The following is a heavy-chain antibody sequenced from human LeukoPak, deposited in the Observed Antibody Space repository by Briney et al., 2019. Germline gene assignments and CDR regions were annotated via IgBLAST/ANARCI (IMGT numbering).Heavy chain of an antibody. CDR2: IAYDGSVK. D-gene: IGHD1-26*01. Sequence: GGSLRLSCAASGFPFSTFGMQWVRQAPGKGREWVAAIAYDGSVKYCPDSLKGRLTISRDNSKNTLYLQMNSLRTEDTAVYSCAKDRTVVGATGFDYWGLGTLVTVAS. CDR3: AKDRTVVGATGFDY. CDR1: GFPFSTFG. J-gene: IGHJ4*02. V-gene: IGHV3-30*18.